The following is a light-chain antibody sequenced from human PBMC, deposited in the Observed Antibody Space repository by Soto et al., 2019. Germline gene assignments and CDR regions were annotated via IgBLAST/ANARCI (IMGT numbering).Light chain of an antibody. CDR3: QQYYSIPPA. CDR1: RSILYSSNNKNQ. Sequence: DIVMTQSPDSLAVSLGERATINCKSSRSILYSSNNKNQLGWYQQKPGQPPKLLIYWASTRKSGVPDRFSGSGSGTDFTLTISSLQAEDVAVYYCQQYYSIPPAFGGGTKVEIK. CDR2: WAS. J-gene: IGKJ4*01. V-gene: IGKV4-1*01.